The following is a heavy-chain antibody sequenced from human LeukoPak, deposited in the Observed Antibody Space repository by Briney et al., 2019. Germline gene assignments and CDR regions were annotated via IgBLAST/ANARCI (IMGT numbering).Heavy chain of an antibody. D-gene: IGHD6-13*01. Sequence: PSETLSLTCTVSGGSISSGSYYWRWIRQPAGKGLEWIGGIYTSGSTNYNPSLKSRVTISVDTSKNQFSLKLSSVTAADTAVYYCAREEQLVREGYVWFDYWGQGTLVTVSS. CDR3: AREEQLVREGYVWFDY. CDR1: GGSISSGSYY. J-gene: IGHJ4*02. V-gene: IGHV4-61*02. CDR2: IYTSGST.